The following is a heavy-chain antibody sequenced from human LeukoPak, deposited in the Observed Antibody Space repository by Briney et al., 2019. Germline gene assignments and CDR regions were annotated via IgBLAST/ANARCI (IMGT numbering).Heavy chain of an antibody. J-gene: IGHJ4*01. CDR3: ARVRRQWLGFDY. CDR2: INPNNGGT. V-gene: IGHV1-2*02. D-gene: IGHD6-19*01. Sequence: AAVKVSCKASGYTFTGYYMHWVRQAPGQGREWMGWINPNNGGTNYAQKFQGRVTITRDTSISTAHMELSRLRSDDTAVYYCARVRRQWLGFDYWGHGTLVTVSS. CDR1: GYTFTGYY.